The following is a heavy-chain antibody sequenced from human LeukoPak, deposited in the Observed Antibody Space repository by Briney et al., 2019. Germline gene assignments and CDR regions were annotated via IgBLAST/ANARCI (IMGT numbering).Heavy chain of an antibody. CDR1: GFTFSRYE. Sequence: GGSLRLSCAASGFTFSRYEMNWVRQAPGKGLEWVSYISSSGSTKYYADSVKGRFTISRDNAKNTLYPQMISLRAEDTAVYYCAELGITMIGGVWGKGTTVTISS. V-gene: IGHV3-48*03. D-gene: IGHD3-10*02. CDR2: ISSSGSTK. J-gene: IGHJ6*04. CDR3: AELGITMIGGV.